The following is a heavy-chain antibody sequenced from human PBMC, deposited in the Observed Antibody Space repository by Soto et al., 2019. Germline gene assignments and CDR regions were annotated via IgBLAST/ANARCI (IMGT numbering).Heavy chain of an antibody. CDR3: ASGPPLGE. Sequence: SETLSLTCAVSGGSISSGGYSWSWIRQPPGKGLEWIGYIYHSGSTYYNPSLKSRVTISVDRSKNQFSLKLSSVTAADTAVYYCASGPPLGEWGQGILVTVSS. V-gene: IGHV4-30-2*01. CDR1: GGSISSGGYS. J-gene: IGHJ4*02. CDR2: IYHSGST.